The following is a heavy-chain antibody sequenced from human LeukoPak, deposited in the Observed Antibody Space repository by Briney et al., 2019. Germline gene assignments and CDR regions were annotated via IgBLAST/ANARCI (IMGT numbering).Heavy chain of an antibody. V-gene: IGHV1-2*02. Sequence: ASVKVSCKASGYTFSTYGIGWVRQAPGQGLEWMGWINPNSGGTNYAQKFQGRVTMTRDTSISTAYMELSRLRSDDTAVYYCARVSSNHYYYYYMDVWGKGTTVTVSS. D-gene: IGHD6-6*01. CDR1: GYTFSTYG. J-gene: IGHJ6*03. CDR3: ARVSSNHYYYYYMDV. CDR2: INPNSGGT.